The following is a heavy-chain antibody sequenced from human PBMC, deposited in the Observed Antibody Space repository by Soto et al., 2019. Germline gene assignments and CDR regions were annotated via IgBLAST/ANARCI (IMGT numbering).Heavy chain of an antibody. V-gene: IGHV1-69*13. CDR1: GGTFSSYA. D-gene: IGHD5-18*01. CDR2: IIPIFGTA. Sequence: SVKVSCKASGGTFSSYAISWVRQAPGQGLEWMGGIIPIFGTANYAQKFQGRVTITADESTSTAYMELSSLRSEDTAVYYCASPSRGYSYGYFVYWGQGTLVTVSS. J-gene: IGHJ4*02. CDR3: ASPSRGYSYGYFVY.